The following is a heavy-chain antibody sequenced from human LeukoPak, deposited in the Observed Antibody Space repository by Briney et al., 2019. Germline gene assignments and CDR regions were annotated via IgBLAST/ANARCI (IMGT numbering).Heavy chain of an antibody. CDR2: INPSGGST. Sequence: GASVKVSCKASGYTFTSYYMHWVRQAPGQGLEWMGIINPSGGSTNYAQKLQGRVTMTTDTSTSTAYMELRSLRSDDTAVYYCARDLTPVGSLLRFLEWLNAFDIWGQGTMVTVSS. V-gene: IGHV1-46*01. D-gene: IGHD3-3*01. CDR3: ARDLTPVGSLLRFLEWLNAFDI. J-gene: IGHJ3*02. CDR1: GYTFTSYY.